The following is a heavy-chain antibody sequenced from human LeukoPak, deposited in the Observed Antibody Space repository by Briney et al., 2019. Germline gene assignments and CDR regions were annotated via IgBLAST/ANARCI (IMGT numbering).Heavy chain of an antibody. V-gene: IGHV4-59*01. D-gene: IGHD6-13*01. Sequence: SETLSLTCTVSGGSISSSYWSWIRQTPGKGLEWIGYIHYSGTTKYNPSLKSRVTISVDTSKNQFSLKLSSVTAADTAVYYCARAIAAAGRGYYYYYYMDVWGKGTTVTISS. CDR2: IHYSGTT. CDR3: ARAIAAAGRGYYYYYYMDV. J-gene: IGHJ6*03. CDR1: GGSISSSY.